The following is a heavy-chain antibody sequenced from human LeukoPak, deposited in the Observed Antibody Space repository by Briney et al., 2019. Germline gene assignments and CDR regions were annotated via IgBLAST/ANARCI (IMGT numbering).Heavy chain of an antibody. CDR1: GFTFSSYG. J-gene: IGHJ4*02. D-gene: IGHD3-22*01. CDR2: IRYDGSNK. CDR3: AKDFGYYDSSGYYSGFDY. Sequence: GGSLRLSCAASGFTFSSYGMHWVRQAPGKGLEWVAFIRYDGSNKYYADSVKGRFTISRDNSKNTLYLQMNSLRAEDTAVYYCAKDFGYYDSSGYYSGFDYWGQGTLVTVSS. V-gene: IGHV3-30*02.